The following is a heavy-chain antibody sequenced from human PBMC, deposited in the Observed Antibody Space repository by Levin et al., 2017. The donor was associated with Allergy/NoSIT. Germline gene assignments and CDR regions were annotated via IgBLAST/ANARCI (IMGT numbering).Heavy chain of an antibody. CDR2: FDPEDGET. Sequence: GESLKISCKVSGYTLTELSMHWVRQAPGKGLEWMGGFDPEDGETIYAQKFQGRVTMTEDTSTDTAYMELSSLRSEDTAVYYCATDQGSRKGGYKLWGQGTLVTVSS. CDR3: ATDQGSRKGGYKL. CDR1: GYTLTELS. J-gene: IGHJ4*02. V-gene: IGHV1-24*01. D-gene: IGHD5-24*01.